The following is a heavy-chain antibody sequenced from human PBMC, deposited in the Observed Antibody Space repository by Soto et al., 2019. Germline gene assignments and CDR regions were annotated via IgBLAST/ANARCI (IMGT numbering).Heavy chain of an antibody. CDR2: TYYRSQWYA. D-gene: IGHD6-19*01. J-gene: IGHJ4*02. CDR1: GDTVSSNSAA. Sequence: SQTLSRTCAISGDTVSSNSAAWNWIRQSPSGTLEWLGRTYYRSQWYADYAASVRGRITIAPDTSKNQFSLQLNSVTPEDTAVYYCARYTSAWYLEYWGQGTLVTVSS. V-gene: IGHV6-1*01. CDR3: ARYTSAWYLEY.